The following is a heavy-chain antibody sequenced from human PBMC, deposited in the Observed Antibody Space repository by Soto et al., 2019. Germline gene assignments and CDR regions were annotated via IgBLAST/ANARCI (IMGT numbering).Heavy chain of an antibody. Sequence: QVQVVESGGGVVQPGRSLRLSCAASGFTFSNYAMHWVRQAPGKGLECVAVISDDGVNEYYADSVKGRFTISRDNSKNTRYLQMNTLRPEDTAVFYCARGSAGHYNSGTLLDWGQGTLVTVSS. V-gene: IGHV3-30-3*01. J-gene: IGHJ4*02. D-gene: IGHD3-10*01. CDR3: ARGSAGHYNSGTLLD. CDR2: ISDDGVNE. CDR1: GFTFSNYA.